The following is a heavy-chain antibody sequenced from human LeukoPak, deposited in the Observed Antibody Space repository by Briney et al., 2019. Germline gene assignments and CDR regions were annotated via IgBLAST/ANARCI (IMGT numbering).Heavy chain of an antibody. J-gene: IGHJ4*02. CDR3: ARSRRDSAWYIDDY. V-gene: IGHV3-21*01. CDR1: GFTFSSFN. Sequence: GGSLRLSCAASGFTFSSFNMNWVRQAPGKGLEWVASIDTTSSYKFYADSVRGRFTISRDHAKSSVSMQMDSLTADATAVYYCARSRRDSAWYIDDYWGQGTLVTVSS. D-gene: IGHD6-13*01. CDR2: IDTTSSYK.